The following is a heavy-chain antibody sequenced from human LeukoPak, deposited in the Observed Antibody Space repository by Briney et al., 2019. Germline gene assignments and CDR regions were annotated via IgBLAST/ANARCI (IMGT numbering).Heavy chain of an antibody. Sequence: SETLSLTCTVSGGSISSYYWSWIRQPPGKGLEWIGYIYYSGSTNYNPSLKSRVTISVDTSKNQFSLKLSSVTAADAAVYYCARVDTAMVTFDYWGQGTLVTVSS. CDR1: GGSISSYY. J-gene: IGHJ4*02. D-gene: IGHD5-18*01. CDR2: IYYSGST. CDR3: ARVDTAMVTFDY. V-gene: IGHV4-59*01.